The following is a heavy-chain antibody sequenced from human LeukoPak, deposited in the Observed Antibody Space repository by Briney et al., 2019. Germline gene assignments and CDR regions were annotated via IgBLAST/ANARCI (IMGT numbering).Heavy chain of an antibody. CDR2: ISGDGGST. J-gene: IGHJ4*02. CDR1: GFTFDDYG. CDR3: AKDRYGDPRYYFDY. V-gene: IGHV3-43*02. D-gene: IGHD4-17*01. Sequence: PGGSLRLSCAASGFTFDDYGMSWVRQAPGKGLEWVSLISGDGGSTYYADSVKGRFTISRDNSKNSLYLQMNSLRTVDTALYYCAKDRYGDPRYYFDYWGQGTLVTVSS.